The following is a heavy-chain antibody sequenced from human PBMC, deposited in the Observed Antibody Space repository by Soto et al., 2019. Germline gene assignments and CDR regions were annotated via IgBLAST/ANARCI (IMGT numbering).Heavy chain of an antibody. D-gene: IGHD6-13*01. CDR1: GYTFTSYY. CDR3: ARDWDSSSWGYYYGMDV. Sequence: QVQLVQSGAEVKKPGASVKVSCKASGYTFTSYYMHWVRQAPGQGLEWMGIINPSGGSTRYEQKFQGRVTMTRDTSTSTVYMELSSLRSEDTAVYYGARDWDSSSWGYYYGMDVWVQGTTGTVSS. CDR2: INPSGGST. J-gene: IGHJ6*01. V-gene: IGHV1-46*01.